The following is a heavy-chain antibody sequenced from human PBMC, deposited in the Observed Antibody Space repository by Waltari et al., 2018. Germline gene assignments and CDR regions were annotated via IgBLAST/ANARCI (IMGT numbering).Heavy chain of an antibody. Sequence: QVQLVQSGAEVKKPGASVKVSCKASGNTFTDHFIHWVRQAPGHGLEWMGWSSPRSGGTKDAQKFQGRVTMTRDTSISTAYMELTSLRSDDTAVYYCAGDNWNYGNTFDFWGQGTLVTVSS. D-gene: IGHD1-7*01. V-gene: IGHV1-2*02. CDR2: SSPRSGGT. CDR3: AGDNWNYGNTFDF. CDR1: GNTFTDHF. J-gene: IGHJ4*02.